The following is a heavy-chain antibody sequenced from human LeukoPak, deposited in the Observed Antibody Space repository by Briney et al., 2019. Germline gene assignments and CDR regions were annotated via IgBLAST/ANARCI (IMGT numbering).Heavy chain of an antibody. V-gene: IGHV3-23*01. CDR3: AKDDLRSSWSYFFDS. J-gene: IGHJ4*02. Sequence: GSLSLSCAASGFNFNIYAMSWVRQAPGEGLEWVSAMSGSGGTTYYADSVKGRFTISRDNSQNTVYLQMNSLRAEDTAVYYCAKDDLRSSWSYFFDSWGQGTLVTVSS. CDR2: MSGSGGTT. CDR1: GFNFNIYA. D-gene: IGHD6-13*01.